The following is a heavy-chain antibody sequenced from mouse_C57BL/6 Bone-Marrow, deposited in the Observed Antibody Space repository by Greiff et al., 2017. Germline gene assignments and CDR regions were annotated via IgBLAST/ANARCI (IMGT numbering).Heavy chain of an antibody. J-gene: IGHJ1*03. CDR1: GFTFSDYY. CDR2: ISNGGGST. V-gene: IGHV5-12*01. CDR3: ARERGYYGSLEGYFDV. Sequence: EVKLMESGGGLVQPGGSLKLSCAASGFTFSDYYMYWVRQTPEKRLEWVAYISNGGGSTYYPDTVKGRFTISRDNANNTLYLQMSRLKSDDTAMDYCARERGYYGSLEGYFDVWGTGTTVTVSS. D-gene: IGHD1-1*01.